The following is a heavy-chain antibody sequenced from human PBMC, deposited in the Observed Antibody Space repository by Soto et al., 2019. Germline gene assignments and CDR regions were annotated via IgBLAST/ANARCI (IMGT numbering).Heavy chain of an antibody. CDR1: GGSISSYY. V-gene: IGHV4-59*01. J-gene: IGHJ4*02. CDR3: ARLATRYYFDY. CDR2: IYYSGST. D-gene: IGHD1-1*01. Sequence: QVQLQESGPGLVKPSETLSLTCTVSGGSISSYYWSWIRQPQGKGLEWIGYIYYSGSTNYNPSLKSRVTISVDTSKNQFSLKISSVTAADTALYYCARLATRYYFDYWGQGTLVTVSS.